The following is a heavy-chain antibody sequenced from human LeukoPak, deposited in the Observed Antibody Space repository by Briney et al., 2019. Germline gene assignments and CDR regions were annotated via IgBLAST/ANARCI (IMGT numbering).Heavy chain of an antibody. J-gene: IGHJ6*03. V-gene: IGHV3-33*06. CDR3: AEVQQLYYYYMDV. Sequence: GGSLRLSCAASRFTFRSYGMHWVRQAPGKGLEWVAVIWYDGSNKYYADSVKGRFTISRDNSKNTLYLQMNSLRAEDTAVYYCAEVQQLYYYYMDVWGKGTTVTVSS. CDR1: RFTFRSYG. D-gene: IGHD6-13*01. CDR2: IWYDGSNK.